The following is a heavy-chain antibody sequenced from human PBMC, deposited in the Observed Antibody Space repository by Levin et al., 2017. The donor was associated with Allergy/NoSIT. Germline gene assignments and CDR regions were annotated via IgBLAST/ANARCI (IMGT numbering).Heavy chain of an antibody. J-gene: IGHJ4*02. Sequence: GESLKISCAASGFTFSDYYMSWIRQAPGKGLEWVSYISSSSSYTNYADSVKGRFIISRDNAKNSLYLQMNSLRAEDTAVYYCARPGYSSSWPDYWGQGTLVTVSS. D-gene: IGHD6-13*01. CDR1: GFTFSDYY. V-gene: IGHV3-11*03. CDR3: ARPGYSSSWPDY. CDR2: ISSSSSYT.